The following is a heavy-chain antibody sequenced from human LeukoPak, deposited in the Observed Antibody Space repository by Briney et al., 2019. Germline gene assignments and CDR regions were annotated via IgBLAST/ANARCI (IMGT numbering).Heavy chain of an antibody. V-gene: IGHV3-66*01. CDR1: GFTFSSYS. CDR2: IYSGGST. CDR3: ARVDGDTEYYYYYMDV. Sequence: PGGSLRLSCAASGFTFSSYSMNWVRQAPGKGLEWVSVIYSGGSTYYADSVKGRFTISRDNSKNTLYLQMNSLRAEDTAVYYCARVDGDTEYYYYYMDVWGKGTTVTISS. D-gene: IGHD4-17*01. J-gene: IGHJ6*03.